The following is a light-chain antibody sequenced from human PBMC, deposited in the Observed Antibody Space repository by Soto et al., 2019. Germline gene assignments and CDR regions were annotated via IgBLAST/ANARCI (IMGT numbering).Light chain of an antibody. CDR2: DVS. J-gene: IGLJ1*01. V-gene: IGLV2-8*01. CDR3: SSYAGTHIV. CDR1: SSDVGVYNS. Sequence: QSALTQPPSASGSPGQSVTISYTGTSSDVGVYNSVSWYQQHPAQAPKLMIYDVSKRPSGVPYRFSGSKSGNTASLTVSGLQAEDEADYYCSSYAGTHIVFGTGTKLTV.